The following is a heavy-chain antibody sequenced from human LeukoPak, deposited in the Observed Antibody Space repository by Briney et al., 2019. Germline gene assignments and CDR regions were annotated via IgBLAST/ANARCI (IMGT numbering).Heavy chain of an antibody. Sequence: GGSLRLSCAASGFTFSSYAMHWVRQAPGKGLEWVAVISYDGSNKYYADSVKGRSTISRENSKNTLYLQMNSLRAEDTAVYYCARDWSQSGWLDYWGQGTLVTVSS. J-gene: IGHJ4*02. CDR3: ARDWSQSGWLDY. CDR2: ISYDGSNK. V-gene: IGHV3-30-3*01. D-gene: IGHD6-19*01. CDR1: GFTFSSYA.